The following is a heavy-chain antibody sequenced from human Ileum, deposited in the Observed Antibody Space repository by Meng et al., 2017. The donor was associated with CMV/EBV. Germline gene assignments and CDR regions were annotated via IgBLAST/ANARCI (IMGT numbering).Heavy chain of an antibody. Sequence: SETLSLTCTVSGGSVSSGSYFWSWIRQPPGKGLEWIGYIYYSGSTNYNPSLKSRVTISLDTSKKQVSLKLSSVTAADTAIYYCARGIQTFVYWGQGARVTGSS. CDR2: IYYSGST. CDR1: GGSVSSGSYF. V-gene: IGHV4-61*01. J-gene: IGHJ4*02. D-gene: IGHD2-21*01. CDR3: ARGIQTFVY.